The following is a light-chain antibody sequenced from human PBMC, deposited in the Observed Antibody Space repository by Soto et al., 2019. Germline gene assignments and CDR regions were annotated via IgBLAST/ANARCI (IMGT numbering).Light chain of an antibody. CDR2: DAS. CDR1: QDIGNF. CDR3: PQHDDYSHAT. J-gene: IGKJ2*01. Sequence: DVQMTQSPSTLSASVGDRVTISCRTSQDIGNFLAWYQHKPGKAPKLLIYDASTLQTGVPSRFRASGFGTKFTLTIRGLQPDDISTYYCPQHDDYSHATFGQGTKVEIK. V-gene: IGKV1-5*01.